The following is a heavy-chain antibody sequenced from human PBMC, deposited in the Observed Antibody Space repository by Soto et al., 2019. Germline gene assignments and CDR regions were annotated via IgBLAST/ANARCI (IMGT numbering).Heavy chain of an antibody. CDR3: ARASGSYYYYYYGMDF. D-gene: IGHD1-26*01. CDR1: GYTFTGYY. Sequence: ASVKVSCKASGYTFTGYYMHWVRQAPGQGLEWMGWINPNSGGTNYAQKFQGWVTMTRDTSISTAYMELSRLRSDDTAVYYCARASGSYYYYYYGMDFWGQGTTVTVSS. J-gene: IGHJ6*02. CDR2: INPNSGGT. V-gene: IGHV1-2*04.